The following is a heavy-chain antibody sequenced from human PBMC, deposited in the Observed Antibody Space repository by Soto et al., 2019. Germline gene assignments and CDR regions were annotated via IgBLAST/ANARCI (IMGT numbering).Heavy chain of an antibody. V-gene: IGHV4-4*02. CDR1: GGSICSIIW. CDR3: ARGGAIVGATFPNAFDI. J-gene: IGHJ3*02. Sequence: PSETLSLTCAVSGGSICSIIWWSWVRHSPGKGLEWIGEIYHSGSTNYNPSLKSRVTISVDKSKNQFSLKLSSVTAADTAVYYCARGGAIVGATFPNAFDIWGQGTMVT. D-gene: IGHD1-26*01. CDR2: IYHSGST.